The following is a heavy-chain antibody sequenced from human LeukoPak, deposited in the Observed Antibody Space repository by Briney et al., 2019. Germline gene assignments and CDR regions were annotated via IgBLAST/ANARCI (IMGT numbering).Heavy chain of an antibody. D-gene: IGHD2-15*01. CDR1: GFTLSTYD. J-gene: IGHJ4*02. Sequence: PGGSLRLSCAASGFTLSTYDMHWVRQGTGKGLEWVSAIGTAGDTYYPGSVKGRFTISRKNAKNSLYLQMNSLGAGDTAVYYCARGGRGGRNVYFDSWGQGTLVTVSS. CDR3: ARGGRGGRNVYFDS. V-gene: IGHV3-13*04. CDR2: IGTAGDT.